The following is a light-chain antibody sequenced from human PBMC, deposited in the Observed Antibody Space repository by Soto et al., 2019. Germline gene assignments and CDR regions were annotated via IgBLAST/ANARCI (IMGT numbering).Light chain of an antibody. Sequence: QAVVTQPASVSGSPGQSITISCTGTSSDVGSYNLVSWYQQHPGKAPKLMIYEGSKRPSGVSNRFSGSKSGNTASLTISGLQAEDEADDYCCSYAGSSTFHVVFGGGTKLTVL. V-gene: IGLV2-23*03. CDR2: EGS. CDR1: SSDVGSYNL. J-gene: IGLJ2*01. CDR3: CSYAGSSTFHVV.